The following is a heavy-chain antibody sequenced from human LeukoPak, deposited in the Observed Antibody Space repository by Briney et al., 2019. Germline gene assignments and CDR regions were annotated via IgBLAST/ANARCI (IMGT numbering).Heavy chain of an antibody. D-gene: IGHD6-19*01. CDR2: IYYSGGT. CDR1: GGSISSSSYY. V-gene: IGHV4-61*01. Sequence: PSETLSLTCTVSGGSISSSSYYWSWIRQPPGKGLEWIGYIYYSGGTNYNPSLKSRVTISVDTSKNQFSLKVNSVTAADTAAYYCAGFPGIALAAEPRWGQGTLVTVSS. CDR3: AGFPGIALAAEPR. J-gene: IGHJ4*02.